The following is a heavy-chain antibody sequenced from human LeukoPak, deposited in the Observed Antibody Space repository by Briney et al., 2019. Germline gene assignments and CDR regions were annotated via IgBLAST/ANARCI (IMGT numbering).Heavy chain of an antibody. Sequence: GGSLRLSCAASGFTFSSYGMHWVRQAPGKGLEWVAVISYDGSNKYYADPVKGRFTISRDNSKNTLYLQMNSLRAEDAAVYYCAGAYSYGCCWGQGTLVTVSS. J-gene: IGHJ4*02. V-gene: IGHV3-30*03. D-gene: IGHD5-18*01. CDR2: ISYDGSNK. CDR1: GFTFSSYG. CDR3: AGAYSYGCC.